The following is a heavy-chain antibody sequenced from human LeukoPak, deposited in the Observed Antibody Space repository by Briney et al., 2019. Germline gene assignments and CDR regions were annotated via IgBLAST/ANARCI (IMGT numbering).Heavy chain of an antibody. D-gene: IGHD3-10*01. CDR3: ARGLMVRGVMISFY. CDR1: GYTFTSYD. CDR2: MNPNSGNT. Sequence: GASVKVSCKASGYTFTSYDINWVRQATGQGLEWMGWMNPNSGNTGYVQKFQGRVTMTRNTSISTAYMELSSLRSEDTAVYYCARGLMVRGVMISFYWGQGTLVTVSS. J-gene: IGHJ4*02. V-gene: IGHV1-8*01.